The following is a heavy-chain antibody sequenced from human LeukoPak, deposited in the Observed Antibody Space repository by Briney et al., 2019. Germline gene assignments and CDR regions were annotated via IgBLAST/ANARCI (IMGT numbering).Heavy chain of an antibody. V-gene: IGHV4-59*08. D-gene: IGHD4-17*01. Sequence: SETLSLTCTVSGGSISSYFWSWIRQPPGKRLEWIGYISNSGNINYNPFFLGRVTISIDTPKNQFSLKLNSATAADTAVYYCARLATTVTTSWYFDFWGSGTLVAVSS. CDR3: ARLATTVTTSWYFDF. CDR2: ISNSGNI. CDR1: GGSISSYF. J-gene: IGHJ2*01.